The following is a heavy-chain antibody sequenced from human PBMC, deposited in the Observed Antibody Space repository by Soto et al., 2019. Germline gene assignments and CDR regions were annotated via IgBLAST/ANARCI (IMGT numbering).Heavy chain of an antibody. D-gene: IGHD6-13*01. Sequence: GGSLRLSCAASGFTFSSYSMNWVRQAPGKGLEWVSSISSSSSYIYYADSVKGRFTISRDNAKNSLYLQMNSLRAEDTAVYYCAASVPYSSSWYYYYYYMDVWGKGTTVTVSS. CDR2: ISSSSSYI. J-gene: IGHJ6*03. CDR3: AASVPYSSSWYYYYYYMDV. CDR1: GFTFSSYS. V-gene: IGHV3-21*01.